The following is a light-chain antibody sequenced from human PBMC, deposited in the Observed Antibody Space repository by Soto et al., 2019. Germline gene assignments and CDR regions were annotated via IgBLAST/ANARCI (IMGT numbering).Light chain of an antibody. V-gene: IGKV3-15*01. CDR2: GAS. CDR3: QQYNNWPPIT. CDR1: QSVSSN. J-gene: IGKJ5*01. Sequence: IVMTHSLATLPVTTEERATLSCRASQSVSSNLAWYQQKPGQAPRLLIYGASTRATGIPARFSGSGSGTEFTLTISSLQSEDFAVYYCQQYNNWPPITFGQGTRLEIK.